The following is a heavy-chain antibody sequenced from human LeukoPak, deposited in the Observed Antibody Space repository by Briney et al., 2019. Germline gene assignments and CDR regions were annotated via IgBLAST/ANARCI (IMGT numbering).Heavy chain of an antibody. J-gene: IGHJ6*02. CDR2: IYSGGST. Sequence: GGSLRLSCAASGFTVSSNYMSWVRQAPGKGLEWVSVIYSGGSTYYADSVKGRFTISRDNSKNTLYPQMNSLRAEDTAVYYCARDTVTTFRFRDYQHYGMDVWGQGTTVTVSS. V-gene: IGHV3-53*01. CDR3: ARDTVTTFRFRDYQHYGMDV. CDR1: GFTVSSNY. D-gene: IGHD4-17*01.